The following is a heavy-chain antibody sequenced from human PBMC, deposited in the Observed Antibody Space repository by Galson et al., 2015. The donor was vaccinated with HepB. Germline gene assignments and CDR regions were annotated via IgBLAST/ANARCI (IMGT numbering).Heavy chain of an antibody. V-gene: IGHV1-2*06. CDR1: GYRFTDYY. CDR2: VNPNTGGT. J-gene: IGHJ4*02. Sequence: SVKVSCKASGYRFTDYYIHWVRQAPGQGLEWMGRVNPNTGGTNYAQNFQGRVTMTRDTSISTAYMELSSLRSDDTAVYYCAMGPDLLTGYYKPYFHYWGQQTLVTVSS. CDR3: AMGPDLLTGYYKPYFHY. D-gene: IGHD3-9*01.